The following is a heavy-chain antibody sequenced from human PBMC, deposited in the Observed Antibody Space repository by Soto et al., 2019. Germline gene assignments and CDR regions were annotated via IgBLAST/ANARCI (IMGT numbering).Heavy chain of an antibody. J-gene: IGHJ6*02. CDR2: ISSSSSTI. Sequence: PGGSLRLSCAASGFTFSSYSMNWVRQAPGKGLEWVSYISSSSSTIYYADSVKGRFTISRDNAKNSLYLQMNSLRAEDTAVYYCARDSRLWFGEVLHYYGMDVWGQGTTVTVSS. CDR3: ARDSRLWFGEVLHYYGMDV. D-gene: IGHD3-10*01. CDR1: GFTFSSYS. V-gene: IGHV3-48*01.